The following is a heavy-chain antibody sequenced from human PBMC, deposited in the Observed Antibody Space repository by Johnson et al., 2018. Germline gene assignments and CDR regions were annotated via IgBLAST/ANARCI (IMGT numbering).Heavy chain of an antibody. CDR3: ARYYYGSGSYYNVRYMDV. Sequence: QVQLVESGPGLVKPSETLSLTCTVSGGSISSYYWSWIRQPPGTGLEWIGYIYYSGRTNYNPSLKRRVTISVDTSKNQFSLKLGSVTAADTAVYYCARYYYGSGSYYNVRYMDVWGKGTTVTVSS. J-gene: IGHJ6*03. CDR1: GGSISSYY. V-gene: IGHV4-59*01. D-gene: IGHD3-10*01. CDR2: IYYSGRT.